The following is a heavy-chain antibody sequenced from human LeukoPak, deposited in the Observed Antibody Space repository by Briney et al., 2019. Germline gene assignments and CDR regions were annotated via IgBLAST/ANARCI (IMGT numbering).Heavy chain of an antibody. CDR2: IYYSGST. D-gene: IGHD2-2*01. J-gene: IGHJ4*02. CDR1: GGSISSSSYY. Sequence: SETLSLTCTVSGGSISSSSYYWGWIRQPPGKGLEWVGTIYYSGSTYYNPSLKSRVTISIDTSKNQFSLKLTSVTAADTAVYYCAKYCSNTSCYYLDYWGQGILVTVSS. CDR3: AKYCSNTSCYYLDY. V-gene: IGHV4-39*07.